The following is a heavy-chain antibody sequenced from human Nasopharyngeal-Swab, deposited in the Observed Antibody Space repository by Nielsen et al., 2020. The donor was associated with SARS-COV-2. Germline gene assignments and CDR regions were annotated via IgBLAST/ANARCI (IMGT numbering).Heavy chain of an antibody. CDR3: AKEDPGYSSSWFW. J-gene: IGHJ4*02. Sequence: GESLKISCGASGFTFSNYAMSWVRQAPGKGLEWVSAISGSGGSTYYADSVKGRFTISRDNSKNTLYLQMNSLRAEDTAVYYCAKEDPGYSSSWFWWGQGTLVTVSS. CDR1: GFTFSNYA. CDR2: ISGSGGST. D-gene: IGHD6-13*01. V-gene: IGHV3-23*01.